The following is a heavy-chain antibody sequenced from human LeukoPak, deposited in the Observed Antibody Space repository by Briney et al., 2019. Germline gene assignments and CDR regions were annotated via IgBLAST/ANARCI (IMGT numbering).Heavy chain of an antibody. J-gene: IGHJ4*02. CDR3: ARGVYIAAAQYGY. D-gene: IGHD6-13*01. CDR2: IYYSGTT. Sequence: SETLSLTCTVSGGAISSYYWSWIRHPPGKGLEWIGYIYYSGTTNYNPSLKSRVTISVDTSKNQFSLKLSSVTAADTAVYYCARGVYIAAAQYGYWGQGTLVTVSS. CDR1: GGAISSYY. V-gene: IGHV4-59*01.